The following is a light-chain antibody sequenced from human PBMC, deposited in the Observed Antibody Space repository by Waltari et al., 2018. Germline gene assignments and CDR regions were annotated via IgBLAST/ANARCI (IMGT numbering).Light chain of an antibody. J-gene: IGKJ5*01. CDR1: QSLVHSDGNTY. CDR3: MQGTHWPPIT. Sequence: DVVMTQSPLSLPVTLGQPASISCRSSQSLVHSDGNTYLNWFQQRPGQPPRRLIYKVSNRDSGVPDRFSGSGSGTDFTLKISRVEAEDVGIYYCMQGTHWPPITFGQGTRLEIK. V-gene: IGKV2-30*02. CDR2: KVS.